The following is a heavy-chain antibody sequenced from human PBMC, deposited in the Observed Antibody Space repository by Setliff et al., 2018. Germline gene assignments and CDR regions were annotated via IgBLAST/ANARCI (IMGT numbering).Heavy chain of an antibody. Sequence: PSETLSLTCTVTGDTIYNYFWSWIRQSPGTGLEWIGYIHTTESTNYNPSLKSRVTISIDTSKSQFSLNLNSVTAADAAMYYCARGLNSVSWTFTYWGQGTLVTSPQ. J-gene: IGHJ4*02. CDR2: IHTTEST. D-gene: IGHD2-15*01. CDR1: GDTIYNYF. V-gene: IGHV4-4*08. CDR3: ARGLNSVSWTFTY.